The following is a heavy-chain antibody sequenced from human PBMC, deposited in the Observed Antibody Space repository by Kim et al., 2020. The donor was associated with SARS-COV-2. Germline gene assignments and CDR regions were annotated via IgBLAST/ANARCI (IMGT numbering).Heavy chain of an antibody. CDR3: ARRYLSSSWEERFDY. CDR2: IYPGDSDT. D-gene: IGHD6-13*01. J-gene: IGHJ4*02. V-gene: IGHV5-51*01. CDR1: GYSFTSYW. Sequence: GESLKISCKGSGYSFTSYWIGWVRQMPGKGLEWMGIIYPGDSDTRYSPSFQGQVTISADKSISTAYLQWSSLKASDTAMYYCARRYLSSSWEERFDYWGQGTLVTVSS.